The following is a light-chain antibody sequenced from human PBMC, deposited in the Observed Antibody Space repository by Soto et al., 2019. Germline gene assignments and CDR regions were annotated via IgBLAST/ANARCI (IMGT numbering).Light chain of an antibody. CDR1: SSDVGAYNY. CDR3: RSYTSSATNV. J-gene: IGLJ1*01. V-gene: IGLV2-14*03. Sequence: QSALTQPASVSGSPGQSITISCTGTSSDVGAYNYVSWYQQEPGKAPKLMIHDVSNRPPGVSNRFSGSKSGNTASLTLSGLQAEDEADYYCRSYTSSATNVFGTGTKLTVL. CDR2: DVS.